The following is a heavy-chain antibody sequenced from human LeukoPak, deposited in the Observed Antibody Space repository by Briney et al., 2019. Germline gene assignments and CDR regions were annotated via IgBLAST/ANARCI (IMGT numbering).Heavy chain of an antibody. CDR2: IYPGDSDT. CDR3: ARLDPGPRWLPFDY. Sequence: GESLKISCXGSGYSFTSYWIGWVRQMPGKGLEWMRIIYPGDSDTRYSPSFRGQVTISADKSISTAYLQWSSLKASDTAMFYCARLDPGPRWLPFDYWGQGTLVTVSS. D-gene: IGHD5-24*01. CDR1: GYSFTSYW. J-gene: IGHJ4*02. V-gene: IGHV5-51*01.